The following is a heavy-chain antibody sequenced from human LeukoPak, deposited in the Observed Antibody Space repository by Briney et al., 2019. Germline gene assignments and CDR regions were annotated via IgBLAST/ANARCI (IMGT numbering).Heavy chain of an antibody. CDR2: IYYSGTS. Sequence: PSETLSLTCTVSGGSISSGGYYWSWIRQHPGKGLEWIGHIYYSGTSFYNPSLTSRVTISVDTSKNQFSLKLSSVTAADTAVYYCASSGYYGMDVWGQGTTVTVSS. D-gene: IGHD6-19*01. CDR3: ASSGYYGMDV. CDR1: GGSISSGGYY. J-gene: IGHJ6*02. V-gene: IGHV4-31*03.